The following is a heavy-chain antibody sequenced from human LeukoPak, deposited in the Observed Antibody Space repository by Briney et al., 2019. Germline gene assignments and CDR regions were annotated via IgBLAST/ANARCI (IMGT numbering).Heavy chain of an antibody. Sequence: GGSLRLSCAASGFTFSSYAMHWVRQAPGKGLEYVSAISSNGGSTYYANSVKGRFTISRDNSKNTLYLQMGSLRAEDMAVYYCARDAIPVDSSDYYYNWFDPWGQGTLVTVSS. V-gene: IGHV3-64*01. CDR2: ISSNGGST. CDR1: GFTFSSYA. J-gene: IGHJ5*02. D-gene: IGHD3-22*01. CDR3: ARDAIPVDSSDYYYNWFDP.